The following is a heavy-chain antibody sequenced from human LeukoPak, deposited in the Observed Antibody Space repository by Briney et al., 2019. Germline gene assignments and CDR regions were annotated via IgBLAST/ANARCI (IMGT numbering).Heavy chain of an antibody. CDR3: ARGSMFPYYFDY. Sequence: GGSLRLSCAASGFTFSNYWMSWVRQAPGNGLEWVANIKQDGSEKYYVDSVKGRFTISRDNAKNTLYLQMKSLRAEDTAVYYCARGSMFPYYFDYWGQGTLVTVSS. D-gene: IGHD3-10*02. CDR2: IKQDGSEK. V-gene: IGHV3-7*01. CDR1: GFTFSNYW. J-gene: IGHJ4*02.